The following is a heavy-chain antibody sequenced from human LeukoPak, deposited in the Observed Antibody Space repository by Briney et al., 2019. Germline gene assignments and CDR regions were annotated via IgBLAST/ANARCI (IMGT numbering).Heavy chain of an antibody. Sequence: SETLSLTCAVYGGSFSGYYWSWIRQPAGKGLEWIGRIYTSGSTNYNPSLKSRVTMSVDTSKNQFSLKLSSVTAADTAVYYCARDQSVLLWFGELSAGEYNWFDPWGQGTLVTVSS. CDR1: GGSFSGYY. CDR2: IYTSGST. V-gene: IGHV4-4*07. J-gene: IGHJ5*02. CDR3: ARDQSVLLWFGELSAGEYNWFDP. D-gene: IGHD3-10*01.